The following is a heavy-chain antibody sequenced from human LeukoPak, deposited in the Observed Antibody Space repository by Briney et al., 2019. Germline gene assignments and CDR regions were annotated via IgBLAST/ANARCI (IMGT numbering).Heavy chain of an antibody. D-gene: IGHD2-2*01. CDR1: GGSISSYY. CDR2: IYYSGST. V-gene: IGHV4-59*01. J-gene: IGHJ4*02. Sequence: SETLSLTCTVSGGSISSYYWSWIRQPPGKGLEWIGYIYYSGSTNYNPSLKSRVTISVDTSKNQFSLKLSSVTAADTAVYYCARGAREYHPRNYFDYWGQGTLVTVSS. CDR3: ARGAREYHPRNYFDY.